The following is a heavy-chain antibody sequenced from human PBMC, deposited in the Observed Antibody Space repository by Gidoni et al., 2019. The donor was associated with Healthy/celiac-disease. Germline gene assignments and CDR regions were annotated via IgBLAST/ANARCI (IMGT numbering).Heavy chain of an antibody. D-gene: IGHD6-13*01. J-gene: IGHJ6*02. Sequence: QVQLVQSGAEVKKPGASVKVSCKASGYTFTSYDINWVRQATGQGLEGMGWMNPNSGNTGYAQKVQGRVTMTRNTSISTAYMELSSLRSEDTAVYYCARGGGYRVDSPYYYGMDVWGQGTTVTVSS. V-gene: IGHV1-8*01. CDR1: GYTFTSYD. CDR3: ARGGGYRVDSPYYYGMDV. CDR2: MNPNSGNT.